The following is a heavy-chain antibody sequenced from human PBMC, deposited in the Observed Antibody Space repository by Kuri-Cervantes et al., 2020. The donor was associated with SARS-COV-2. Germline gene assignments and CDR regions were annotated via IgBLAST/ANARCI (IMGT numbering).Heavy chain of an antibody. J-gene: IGHJ4*02. D-gene: IGHD3-10*01. CDR2: IRSKAYGGTT. CDR1: GFTFGDYA. CDR3: TRVKLLWFGEFS. V-gene: IGHV3-49*04. Sequence: GGSLRLSCTASGFTFGDYAMSWVRQAPGKGLEWVGFIRSKAYGGTTEYAASAKGRFTISRDDSKSIAYLQMNSLKTEDTAVYYCTRVKLLWFGEFSWGQGTLVTVSS.